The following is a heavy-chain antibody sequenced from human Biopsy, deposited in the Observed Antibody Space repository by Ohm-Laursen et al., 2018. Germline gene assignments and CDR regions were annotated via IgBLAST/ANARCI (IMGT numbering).Heavy chain of an antibody. CDR3: ALQSVAQMKNFDY. J-gene: IGHJ4*02. Sequence: SVKVSCKASGFSFTGYYIHWVRQAPGQGLEWMGWISPKSGDTNYAQKFQGNITMTKNTSMSTAYMEMSRLRSDDTAVYYCALQSVAQMKNFDYWGQGTLVTVSS. D-gene: IGHD6-19*01. CDR2: ISPKSGDT. CDR1: GFSFTGYY. V-gene: IGHV1-2*02.